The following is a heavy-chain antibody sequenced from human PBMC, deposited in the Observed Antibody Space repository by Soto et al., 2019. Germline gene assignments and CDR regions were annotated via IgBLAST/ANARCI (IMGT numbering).Heavy chain of an antibody. Sequence: PGGSLRLSCAASGFTFSSYAMHWVRQAPGKGLEYVSAISSNGGSTYYANSVKGRFTISRDNSKNTLYLQMGSLRAEDMAVYYCARGFAQPPDIVATMYYYYMDVWGKGTTVTVSS. CDR1: GFTFSSYA. V-gene: IGHV3-64*01. CDR3: ARGFAQPPDIVATMYYYYMDV. CDR2: ISSNGGST. J-gene: IGHJ6*03. D-gene: IGHD5-12*01.